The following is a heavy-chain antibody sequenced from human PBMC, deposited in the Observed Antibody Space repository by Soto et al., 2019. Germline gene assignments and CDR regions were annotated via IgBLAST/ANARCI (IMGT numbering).Heavy chain of an antibody. Sequence: ASVKVSCKASGGTFSSYAISWVRQAPGQGLEWMGGIIPIFGTANYAQKFQGRVTITADESTSTAYMELSSLRAEDTAVYYCARRSIFGPGYNWFDPWGQGTLVTVSS. J-gene: IGHJ5*02. CDR3: ARRSIFGPGYNWFDP. CDR1: GGTFSSYA. V-gene: IGHV1-69*13. CDR2: IIPIFGTA. D-gene: IGHD3-3*01.